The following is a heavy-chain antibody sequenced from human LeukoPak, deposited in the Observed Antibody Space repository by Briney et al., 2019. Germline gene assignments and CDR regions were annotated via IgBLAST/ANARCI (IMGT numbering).Heavy chain of an antibody. V-gene: IGHV4-59*01. Sequence: SETLSLTCTVSGGSISSYYWSWIRQPPGKGLEWIGYIYYSGSTNYNPSLKSRVTISVDTSKNQFSLKLSSVTAADTAVYYCARGSSSWYFDFWGQGTLVTVSS. CDR1: GGSISSYY. CDR3: ARGSSSWYFDF. CDR2: IYYSGST. D-gene: IGHD6-13*01. J-gene: IGHJ4*02.